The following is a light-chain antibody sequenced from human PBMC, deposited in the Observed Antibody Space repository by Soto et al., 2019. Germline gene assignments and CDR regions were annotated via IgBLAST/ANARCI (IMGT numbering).Light chain of an antibody. J-gene: IGKJ4*01. CDR2: GAS. V-gene: IGKV3-15*01. CDR3: QQYDNWPLT. CDR1: QSVYSN. Sequence: EIVMTQSPATLSVSPGERATLSCRASQSVYSNLAWYQQKPGQAPRFLIYGASTRATGIPARFSGSGSGTEFTLTISSLQSEDFAVYYWQQYDNWPLTFGGGTKVDIK.